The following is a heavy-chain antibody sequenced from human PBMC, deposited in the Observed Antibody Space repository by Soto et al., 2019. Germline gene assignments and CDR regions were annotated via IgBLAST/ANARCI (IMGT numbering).Heavy chain of an antibody. CDR2: ISYDGSNK. CDR3: ARTVVVTATAMDV. V-gene: IGHV3-30-3*01. D-gene: IGHD2-21*02. Sequence: GGSLRLSCAASGFTFSSYAMHWVRQAPGKGLEWVAVISYDGSNKYYADSVKGRFTISRDNSKNTLYLQMNSLRAEDTAVYYCARTVVVTATAMDVWGQGTTVTVSS. J-gene: IGHJ6*02. CDR1: GFTFSSYA.